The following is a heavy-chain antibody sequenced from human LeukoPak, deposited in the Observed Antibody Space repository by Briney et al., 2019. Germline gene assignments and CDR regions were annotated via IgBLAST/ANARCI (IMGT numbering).Heavy chain of an antibody. V-gene: IGHV4-4*02. CDR3: ARGVIAAGGNDFGY. Sequence: PSETLSLTCTVSGDSISSHKWWGCGVRQSPGKGLEWIGESSHSGSTTDNPSLKSRVTISADMPKHQFSLSLTSLTAADTAVYYCARGVIAAGGNDFGYWGQGTLVTVSS. J-gene: IGHJ4*02. CDR2: SSHSGST. D-gene: IGHD6-13*01. CDR1: GDSISSHKW.